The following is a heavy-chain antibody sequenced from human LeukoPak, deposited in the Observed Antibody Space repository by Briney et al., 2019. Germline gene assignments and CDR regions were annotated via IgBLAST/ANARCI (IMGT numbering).Heavy chain of an antibody. J-gene: IGHJ4*02. V-gene: IGHV1-18*01. CDR1: GYTFTSYG. CDR2: ISAYNGHT. Sequence: ASVKVSCKASGYTFTSYGLTWVRQAPGQGLEWMGWISAYNGHTKYPQKLQGRVTMTTDTSTSTAYMELRSLRSDDTAVYYCARGFPPRRNYDSSGYYSYYFDYWGQGALVTVSS. CDR3: ARGFPPRRNYDSSGYYSYYFDY. D-gene: IGHD3-22*01.